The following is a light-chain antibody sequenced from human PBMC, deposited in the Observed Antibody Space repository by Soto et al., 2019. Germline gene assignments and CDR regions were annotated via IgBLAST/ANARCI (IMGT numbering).Light chain of an antibody. Sequence: EIGMAPCTDSLYVSPGERATNSWRGSQSVSSSYLAWYQQKPGQAHRLLIYGAYSRATVIQDRFSGSGSGTDFTLTISRLEPEDFATYYCKQYNSYSCTFGQGTKVDIK. CDR2: GAY. V-gene: IGKV3-20*01. J-gene: IGKJ1*01. CDR3: KQYNSYSCT. CDR1: QSVSSSY.